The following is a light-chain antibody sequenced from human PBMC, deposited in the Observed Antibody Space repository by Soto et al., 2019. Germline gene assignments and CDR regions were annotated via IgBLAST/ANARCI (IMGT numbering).Light chain of an antibody. CDR2: DVS. Sequence: QSALTQPASVSGSPGQSITISCTGASSDVGAYNSVSWYQQHPGKAPKLILYDVSNRPSGVSNRFSGFKSGNTASLTISGLQAEDEADYYCTSYTTSSTRVFGGGTKVTVL. CDR1: SSDVGAYNS. J-gene: IGLJ3*02. V-gene: IGLV2-14*03. CDR3: TSYTTSSTRV.